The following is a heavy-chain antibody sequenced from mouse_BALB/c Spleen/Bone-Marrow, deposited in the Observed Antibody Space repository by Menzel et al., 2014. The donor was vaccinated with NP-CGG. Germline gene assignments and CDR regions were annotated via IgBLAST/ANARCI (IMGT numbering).Heavy chain of an antibody. D-gene: IGHD2-10*01. J-gene: IGHJ2*01. CDR1: GYAFTNYL. CDR2: INPGSGGT. Sequence: VQLQQFGAELVRPGTSVKVSCKASGYAFTNYLIDWVKQRPGQGLEWIGVINPGSGGTNYNEEFKGKATLTADKSSSTAYMQLSSLTSDDSAVYFCARGAYYGNYFDYWGQGTTLTVSS. V-gene: IGHV1-54*01. CDR3: ARGAYYGNYFDY.